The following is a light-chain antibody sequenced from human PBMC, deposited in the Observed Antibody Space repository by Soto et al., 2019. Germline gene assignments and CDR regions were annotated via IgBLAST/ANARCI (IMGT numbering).Light chain of an antibody. CDR3: QHYHNLPPFT. CDR1: QDIRTS. Sequence: DIQMTQSPSSLSASVGGRVSITCQASQDIRTSLSWFQQKPGRAPKLLIYGASNLETGVPSRFRGSGSGTDFTLTISSLQPEDIATYYCQHYHNLPPFTFGPGTKVDIQ. CDR2: GAS. V-gene: IGKV1-33*01. J-gene: IGKJ3*01.